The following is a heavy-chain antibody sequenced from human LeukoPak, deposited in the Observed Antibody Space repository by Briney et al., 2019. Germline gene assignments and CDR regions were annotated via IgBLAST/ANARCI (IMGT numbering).Heavy chain of an antibody. CDR3: TSTGLDTWIVGTLVY. D-gene: IGHD3-22*01. CDR1: GFTFSGSA. V-gene: IGHV3-73*01. Sequence: GGSLRLSCAASGFTFSGSAMHWVRQASGQGLEGVGRIRIKANSYATAYAASVKGRFTISRDDSKNTAYLQMNSLKTEDTAVYYCTSTGLDTWIVGTLVYWGQGTLVTVSS. CDR2: IRIKANSYAT. J-gene: IGHJ4*02.